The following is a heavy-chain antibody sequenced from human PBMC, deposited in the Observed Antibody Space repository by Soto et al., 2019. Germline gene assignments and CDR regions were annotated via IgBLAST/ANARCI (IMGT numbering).Heavy chain of an antibody. J-gene: IGHJ6*02. CDR3: ARGVAVADLYYYYYYGMDV. V-gene: IGHV3-11*01. Sequence: PGGSLRLSCAASGFTFSDYYMSWIRQAPGKGLESVSYISSSGSTIYYADSVKGRFTISRDNAKNSLYLQMNSLRAEDTAVYYCARGVAVADLYYYYYYGMDVWGQGTTVTVSS. D-gene: IGHD6-19*01. CDR1: GFTFSDYY. CDR2: ISSSGSTI.